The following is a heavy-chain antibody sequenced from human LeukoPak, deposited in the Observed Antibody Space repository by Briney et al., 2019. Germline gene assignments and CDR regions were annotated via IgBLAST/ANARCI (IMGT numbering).Heavy chain of an antibody. V-gene: IGHV1-69*04. CDR3: ARELDPNHTFATPLSSTYYDFWSGYLPPLYYYYMDV. CDR1: GGTFSSYT. Sequence: SVKVSCKASGGTFSSYTISWVRQAPGQGLEWMGRIIPILGIANYAQKFQGRVTITADKSTSTAYMELSSLRSEDTAVYYCARELDPNHTFATPLSSTYYDFWSGYLPPLYYYYMDVRGKGTTVTVSS. CDR2: IIPILGIA. D-gene: IGHD3-3*01. J-gene: IGHJ6*03.